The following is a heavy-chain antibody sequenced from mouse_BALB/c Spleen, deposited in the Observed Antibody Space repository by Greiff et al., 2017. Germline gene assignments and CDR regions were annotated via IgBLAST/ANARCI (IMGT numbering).Heavy chain of an antibody. CDR1: GYTFSSYW. J-gene: IGHJ2*01. V-gene: IGHV1-9*01. D-gene: IGHD2-14*01. CDR2: ILPGSGST. CDR3: ARGGYDVYFDY. Sequence: QVQLQQSGAELMKPGASVKISCKATGYTFSSYWIEWVKQRPGHGLEWIGEILPGSGSTNYNEKFKGKATFTADTSSNTAYMQLSSLTSEDSAVYYCARGGYDVYFDYWGQGTTLTVSS.